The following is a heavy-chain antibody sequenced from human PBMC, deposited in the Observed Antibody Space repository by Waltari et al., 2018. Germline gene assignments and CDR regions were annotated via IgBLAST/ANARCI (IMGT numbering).Heavy chain of an antibody. V-gene: IGHV1-69*04. Sequence: QVQLVQSGAEVKKPGSSVKVSCKASGGTFSSYAISWVRQAPGQGLEWMGGIIPILGIANYAQKFQGRVTITADESTSTAYMELSSLRSEDTAVYYCARELSGYSSNPDWFDPWGQGTLVTVSS. CDR3: ARELSGYSSNPDWFDP. CDR2: IIPILGIA. J-gene: IGHJ5*02. D-gene: IGHD6-13*01. CDR1: GGTFSSYA.